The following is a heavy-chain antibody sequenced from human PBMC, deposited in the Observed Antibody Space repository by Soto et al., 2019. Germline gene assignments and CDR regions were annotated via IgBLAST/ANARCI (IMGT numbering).Heavy chain of an antibody. CDR2: INHSGST. D-gene: IGHD3-3*01. CDR3: ARLQVYDFWSGYYTSLDY. V-gene: IGHV4-34*01. Sequence: SETLSLTCAVYGGSFSGYYWSWIRQPPGKGLEWIGEINHSGSTNYNPSLKSRVTISVDTSKNQFSLKLSSVTAADTAVYYCARLQVYDFWSGYYTSLDYWGQGTLVTVSS. J-gene: IGHJ4*02. CDR1: GGSFSGYY.